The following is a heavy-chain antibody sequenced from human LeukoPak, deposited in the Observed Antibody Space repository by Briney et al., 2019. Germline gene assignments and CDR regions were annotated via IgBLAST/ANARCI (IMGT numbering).Heavy chain of an antibody. CDR1: GGSISSSIYY. CDR2: IYYSGST. V-gene: IGHV4-39*01. J-gene: IGHJ5*02. Sequence: PSETLSLTCTVSGGSISSSIYYWGWIRQPPGKGLEWIGSIYYSGSTYYNPSLKSRVTISVDTSENQFSLKLSSVTDADTAVYYCARVWFWFDPWGQGTLVTVSS. CDR3: ARVWFWFDP. D-gene: IGHD3-10*01.